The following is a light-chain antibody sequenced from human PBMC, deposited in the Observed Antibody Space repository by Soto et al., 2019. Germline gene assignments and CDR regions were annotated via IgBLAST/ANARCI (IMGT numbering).Light chain of an antibody. J-gene: IGLJ2*01. CDR1: SSDVGGYKF. V-gene: IGLV2-8*01. Sequence: QSVLTQPPSASGSPGQSVTISCTGTSSDVGGYKFVSWYQQHPGKVPKLMIYEVNKRPSGVPYRFSGSKSGNTASLTVSGLQAEDEADYYCSSYEGSNNLLFGGGTKLTVL. CDR2: EVN. CDR3: SSYEGSNNLL.